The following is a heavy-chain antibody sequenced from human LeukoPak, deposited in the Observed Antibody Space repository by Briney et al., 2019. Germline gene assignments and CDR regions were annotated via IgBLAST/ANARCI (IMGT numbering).Heavy chain of an antibody. D-gene: IGHD6-19*01. Sequence: GGSLRLSCAASGFTFSGSAMQWVRQASGKGLEWVGRIRSKANSYATAYAASVKGRFTISRDDLKNTAYLHMNSLKTEDTAVYYCTRPGYSSGWSDYWGQGTLVTVSS. J-gene: IGHJ4*02. CDR2: IRSKANSYAT. CDR1: GFTFSGSA. CDR3: TRPGYSSGWSDY. V-gene: IGHV3-73*01.